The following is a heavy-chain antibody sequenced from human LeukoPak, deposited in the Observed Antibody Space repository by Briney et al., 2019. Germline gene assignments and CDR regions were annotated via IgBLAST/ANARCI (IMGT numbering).Heavy chain of an antibody. V-gene: IGHV1-69*05. CDR2: IIPIFGTA. CDR1: GGTFSSYA. Sequence: SVKVSCKASGGTFSSYAISWVRQAPGQGLEWMGGIIPIFGTANYAQKFQGRVTITTDESTSTAYVELSSLRSEDTAVYYCARDRSVAGTFWFDPWGQGTLVTVSS. D-gene: IGHD6-19*01. J-gene: IGHJ5*02. CDR3: ARDRSVAGTFWFDP.